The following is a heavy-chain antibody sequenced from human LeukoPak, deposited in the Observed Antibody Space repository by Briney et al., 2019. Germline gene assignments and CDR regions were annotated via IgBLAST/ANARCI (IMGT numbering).Heavy chain of an antibody. J-gene: IGHJ4*02. CDR2: INPKSGGT. D-gene: IGHD6-13*01. CDR3: VRDAIAAAGTGG. Sequence: ASVKVSCKASGYSFTDYYVHWVRQAPGQGLEWMGWINPKSGGTNYAQNFQGRVTMTRDTSISTGYMELSGLRSDDRAVYYCVRDAIAAAGTGGWGQGTLVTVSS. V-gene: IGHV1-2*02. CDR1: GYSFTDYY.